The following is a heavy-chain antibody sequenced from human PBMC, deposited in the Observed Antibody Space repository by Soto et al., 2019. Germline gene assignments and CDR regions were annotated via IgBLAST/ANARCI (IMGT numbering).Heavy chain of an antibody. J-gene: IGHJ6*02. CDR1: GGSISSGGYY. CDR3: AIDQVGYCRGGSCYALYGMDV. D-gene: IGHD2-15*01. CDR2: IYYSGST. Sequence: SETLSLTCTVSGGSISSGGYYWSWHRQHPGKGLELIWYIYYSGSTYYTLSLKSRVTISSDTSKNQFSLKLSSVTAADTDGYYCAIDQVGYCRGGSCYALYGMDVLGQGTTVTVSS. V-gene: IGHV4-31*03.